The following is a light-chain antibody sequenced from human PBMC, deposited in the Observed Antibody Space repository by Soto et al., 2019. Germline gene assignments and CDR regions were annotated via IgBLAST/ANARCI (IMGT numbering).Light chain of an antibody. V-gene: IGLV2-11*01. Sequence: QSALTQPRSVSGSPGQSVTISCTGTSSDFGGYNYVSWYQHHPGKAPKLMIYDVSERPSGVPDRFSGSKSGNTASLTISGLQAEDEADYYCCSYAGTFYVXGTGTKVTVL. CDR1: SSDFGGYNY. J-gene: IGLJ1*01. CDR3: CSYAGTFYV. CDR2: DVS.